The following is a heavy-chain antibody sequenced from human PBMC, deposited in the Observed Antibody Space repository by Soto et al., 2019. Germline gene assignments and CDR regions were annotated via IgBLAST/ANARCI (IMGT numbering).Heavy chain of an antibody. CDR3: ARGMNNWNYGGLFDP. J-gene: IGHJ5*02. CDR1: GYTFTSYG. V-gene: IGHV1-18*01. Sequence: SVKVSCTASGYTFTSYGISWVRQAPGQGLEWMGWISAYNGNTNYAQKLQGRVTMTTDTSTSTAYMELRSLRSDDTAVYYCARGMNNWNYGGLFDPWGQGTLVTVSS. CDR2: ISAYNGNT. D-gene: IGHD1-7*01.